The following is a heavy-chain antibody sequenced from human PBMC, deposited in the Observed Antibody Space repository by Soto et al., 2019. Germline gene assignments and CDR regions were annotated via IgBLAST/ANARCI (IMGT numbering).Heavy chain of an antibody. J-gene: IGHJ4*02. CDR2: INAGNGNT. V-gene: IGHV1-3*01. D-gene: IGHD3-22*01. CDR3: ARSSGDYYVDY. CDR1: GYTFTSYA. Sequence: QVQLVQSGAEVKKPGASVKVSCKASGYTFTSYAMHWVRQAPGQRLEWMGWINAGNGNTKYSQKFQGRVTITRDTSASTAYMELSSLSSEDRDVYYCARSSGDYYVDYWGQGTLVTVSS.